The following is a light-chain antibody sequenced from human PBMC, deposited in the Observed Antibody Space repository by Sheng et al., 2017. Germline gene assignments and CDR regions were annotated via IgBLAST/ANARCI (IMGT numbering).Light chain of an antibody. CDR1: QSVSSSH. V-gene: IGKV3-20*01. CDR3: QRYAGSTWT. J-gene: IGKJ1*01. Sequence: EIVMTQSPGTLSVSPGERATLSCRASQSVSSSHLAWYQQKPGQAPSLLIYGGSSRATGIPDRFSGSGSGTDFTLTISRLEPEDFAVYYCQRYAGSTWTFGQGTKVEIK. CDR2: GGS.